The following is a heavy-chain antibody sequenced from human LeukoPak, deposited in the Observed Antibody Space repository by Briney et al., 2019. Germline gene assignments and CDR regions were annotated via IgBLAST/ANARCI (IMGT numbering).Heavy chain of an antibody. CDR2: IYSGGST. Sequence: GGSLRLSCAASGFTVSSNYMSWVRQAPGKGLEWVSVIYSGGSTYYADSVKGRFTISRDNSKNTLYLQMNSLRAEDTAVYYCARDGSSFWRAFNYYMDVWGKGTTVTVSS. J-gene: IGHJ6*03. CDR3: ARDGSSFWRAFNYYMDV. V-gene: IGHV3-53*01. CDR1: GFTVSSNY. D-gene: IGHD3-3*01.